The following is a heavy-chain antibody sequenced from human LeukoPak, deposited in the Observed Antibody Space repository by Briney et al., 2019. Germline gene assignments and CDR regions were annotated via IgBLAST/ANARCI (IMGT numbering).Heavy chain of an antibody. J-gene: IGHJ4*02. CDR2: IYYSGST. CDR3: ARDPTYYDSSGQPN. CDR1: GGSISSYY. D-gene: IGHD3-22*01. Sequence: SETLSLTCTVSGGSISSYYWSWIRQPPGKGLEWIGYIYYSGSTNYNPSLKSRVTISVDTSKNQFSLKLSSVTAADTAVYYCARDPTYYDSSGQPNWGQGTLVTVSS. V-gene: IGHV4-59*12.